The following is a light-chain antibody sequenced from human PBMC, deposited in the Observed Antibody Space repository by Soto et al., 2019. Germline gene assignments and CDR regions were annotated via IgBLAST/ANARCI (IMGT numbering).Light chain of an antibody. Sequence: QSVLTQSPSASGTPGQRVTISCSGSSSNIGSYTVNWYQQIPGTAPKLLFYSNNQRPSGVPDRFSGSKSGTSASLAISGLQSEDEADYYCAAWDDSLNGVVFGGGTKLTVL. V-gene: IGLV1-44*01. CDR1: SSNIGSYT. CDR2: SNN. J-gene: IGLJ2*01. CDR3: AAWDDSLNGVV.